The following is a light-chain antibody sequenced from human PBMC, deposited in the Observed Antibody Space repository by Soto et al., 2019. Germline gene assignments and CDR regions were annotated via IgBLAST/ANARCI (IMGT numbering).Light chain of an antibody. V-gene: IGLV2-14*03. J-gene: IGLJ1*01. CDR3: SSYTTSNTRQIV. Sequence: QSVLTQPASVSGSPGQSITISCTGTSSDFGSYNYVSWYQHHPGKAPKLLIYDVSNRPSGISNRFSGSKSDNTASLTISGLQPEDEADYYCSSYTTSNTRQIVFGTGTKVTVL. CDR2: DVS. CDR1: SSDFGSYNY.